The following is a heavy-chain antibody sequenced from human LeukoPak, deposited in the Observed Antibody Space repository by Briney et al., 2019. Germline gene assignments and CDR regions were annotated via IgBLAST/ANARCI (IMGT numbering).Heavy chain of an antibody. D-gene: IGHD5-12*01. CDR2: INHSGST. CDR3: ARDQRGDSAYDFDY. CDR1: GGSFSGYY. V-gene: IGHV4-34*01. J-gene: IGHJ4*02. Sequence: SETLSLTCAVYGGSFSGYYWSWIRQPPGKGLEWIGEINHSGSTNYNPSLKSRVTISIDTSKKQLSLKLRSVTAADTAVYYCARDQRGDSAYDFDYWGQGILVTVSS.